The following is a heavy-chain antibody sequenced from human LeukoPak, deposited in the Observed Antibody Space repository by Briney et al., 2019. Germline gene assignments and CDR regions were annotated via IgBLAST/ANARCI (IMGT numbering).Heavy chain of an antibody. CDR3: ARDLYSSAWYGIH. D-gene: IGHD6-19*01. J-gene: IGHJ4*02. CDR1: GFALSSNY. CDR2: LYSDGDT. V-gene: IGHV3-53*01. Sequence: PGGSLRLSCAASGFALSSNYVGWVRQALGGGLHWVSLLYSDGDTYYADSVKGRFTISRDTSKNTLYLQMNSLRVDDTAVYYCARDLYSSAWYGIHWGQGTLVTVSS.